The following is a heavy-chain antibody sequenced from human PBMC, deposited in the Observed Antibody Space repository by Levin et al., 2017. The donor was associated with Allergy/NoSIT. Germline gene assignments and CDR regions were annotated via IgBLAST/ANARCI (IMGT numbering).Heavy chain of an antibody. J-gene: IGHJ6*02. V-gene: IGHV3-21*01. CDR1: GFSFSYYG. CDR2: IPTGGNFI. CDR3: ARDLRSYYGMDV. Sequence: PGRSLRLSCAASGFSFSYYGMSWVRQAPGKGLEWVSYIPTGGNFIYYADSVKGRFTLSRDNAKNSLYLEMNSLRAEDTAVYYCARDLRSYYGMDVWGQGTTVTVSS.